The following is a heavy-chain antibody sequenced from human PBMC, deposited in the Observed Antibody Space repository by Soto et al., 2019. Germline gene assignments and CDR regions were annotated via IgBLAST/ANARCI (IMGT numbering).Heavy chain of an antibody. D-gene: IGHD7-27*01. J-gene: IGHJ4*02. CDR1: GGSISTVDYW. Sequence: TLSLTCTVSGGSISTVDYWWSWIRQSPDMGLEWIGHIYDGGRTYNNPSLESRVTMSADTSKSQLSLTLSSVSAADTAVYYCARGPSGDKVDSWGQGTLVTVSS. CDR3: ARGPSGDKVDS. V-gene: IGHV4-30-4*08. CDR2: IYDGGRT.